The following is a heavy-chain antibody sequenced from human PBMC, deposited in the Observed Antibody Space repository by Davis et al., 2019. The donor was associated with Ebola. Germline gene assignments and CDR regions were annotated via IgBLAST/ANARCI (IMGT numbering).Heavy chain of an antibody. V-gene: IGHV4-34*01. CDR1: AASFSGYY. J-gene: IGHJ3*02. CDR2: INHSGST. CDR3: AREHFDI. Sequence: SETLSLTCAVYAASFSGYYCRWLRQSPGKGLDWIGEINHSGSTNYNPSLESRVIISVDTSKNQFSLKLTSVTAADTAVYYCAREHFDIWGQGTKVTVSS.